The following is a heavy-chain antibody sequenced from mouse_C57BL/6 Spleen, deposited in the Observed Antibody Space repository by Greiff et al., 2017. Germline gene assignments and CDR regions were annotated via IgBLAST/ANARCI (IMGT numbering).Heavy chain of an antibody. CDR1: GYAFSSSW. CDR2: IYPGDGDT. D-gene: IGHD3-2*02. Sequence: QVQLQQSGPELVKPGASVKISCKASGYAFSSSWMNWVKQRPGKGLEWIGRIYPGDGDTNYNGKFKGKATLTADKSSSAAYMQLNSLTSEDSAVYFCAKFSSGWYFDVWGTGTTVTVSS. V-gene: IGHV1-82*01. J-gene: IGHJ1*03. CDR3: AKFSSGWYFDV.